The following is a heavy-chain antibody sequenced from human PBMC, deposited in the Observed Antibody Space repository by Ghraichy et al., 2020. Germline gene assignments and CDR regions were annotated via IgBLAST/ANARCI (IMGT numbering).Heavy chain of an antibody. CDR2: IKQDGSEE. D-gene: IGHD1-14*01. CDR1: GFTFSTNW. CDR3: ARGTTWEHVTDHIDV. V-gene: IGHV3-7*01. Sequence: GESLNISCAASGFTFSTNWMIWLRQAPEKGLEWVANIKQDGSEENYVDSEKGRFTISRDNAKNPLYLQMSSLRAEDTAVYYCARGTTWEHVTDHIDVWGQGTRVTVSS. J-gene: IGHJ4*02.